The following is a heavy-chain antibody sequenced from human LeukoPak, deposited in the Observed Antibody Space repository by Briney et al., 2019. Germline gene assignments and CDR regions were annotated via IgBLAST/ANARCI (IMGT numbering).Heavy chain of an antibody. CDR2: IYPADSDT. D-gene: IGHD3-10*01. J-gene: IGHJ4*02. CDR3: ARQSRDGSKTRGYYFDS. V-gene: IGHV5-51*01. Sequence: PGEPLKISRQVSGYIFTNYWIGWVRQMPGKGLESMGIIYPADSDTTYSPSFEGQVTISADKSIDTVYLQWSSLKASDTATYYCARQSRDGSKTRGYYFDSWGQGTLVTVSS. CDR1: GYIFTNYW.